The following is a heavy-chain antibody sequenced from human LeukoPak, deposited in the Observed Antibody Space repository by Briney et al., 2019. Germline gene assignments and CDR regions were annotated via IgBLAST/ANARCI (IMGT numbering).Heavy chain of an antibody. J-gene: IGHJ6*02. V-gene: IGHV1-18*01. CDR1: GYTFTDYY. CDR2: ISAYNGNT. Sequence: ASVKVSCKTSGYTFTDYYIHWVRQAPGQGLEWMGWISAYNGNTNYAQKLQGRVTMTTDTSTSTAYMELRSLRSDDTAVYYCARDASYYDSSGRYYYYGMDVWGQGTTVTVSS. CDR3: ARDASYYDSSGRYYYYGMDV. D-gene: IGHD3-22*01.